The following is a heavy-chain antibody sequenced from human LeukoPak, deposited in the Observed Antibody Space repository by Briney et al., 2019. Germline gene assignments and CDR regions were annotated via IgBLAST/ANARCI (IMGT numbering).Heavy chain of an antibody. V-gene: IGHV3-23*01. CDR3: ARGGSGGSFDY. CDR1: GFTFSSYA. CDR2: ISGSGGST. D-gene: IGHD2-15*01. Sequence: GGSLRLSCAASGFTFSSYAMSWVRQAPGKGLEWVSAISGSGGSTYYADSVKGRFTISRDNSKNTVYLQMNSLRAEDTAVYYCARGGSGGSFDYWGQGTLVTVSS. J-gene: IGHJ4*02.